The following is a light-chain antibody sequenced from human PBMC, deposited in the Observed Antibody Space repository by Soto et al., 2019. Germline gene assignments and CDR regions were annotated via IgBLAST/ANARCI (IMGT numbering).Light chain of an antibody. Sequence: QSVLAQPASVSGSPGQSITISCTGTSSDVGGYNYVSWYQQYPGKAPKLMIYDVSNRPSGVSNRFSGSKSGNTASLTISGLQTEDEADYYCSSYSSSSTYVFGTGSMVTV. CDR1: SSDVGGYNY. CDR3: SSYSSSSTYV. CDR2: DVS. J-gene: IGLJ1*01. V-gene: IGLV2-14*01.